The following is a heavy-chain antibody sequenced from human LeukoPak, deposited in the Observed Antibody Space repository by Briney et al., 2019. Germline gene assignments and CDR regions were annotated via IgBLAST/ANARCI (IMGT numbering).Heavy chain of an antibody. D-gene: IGHD6-19*01. Sequence: GGSLRLSCAASGFTFSRYDMHWVRQATGKGLEWVPAIGTVGDTYYPGSVKGRFTISRENAKNSLYLQMNSLRAGDTAVYYCARQRETAVAGTGFDYWGQGTLVTVSS. CDR2: IGTVGDT. CDR1: GFTFSRYD. J-gene: IGHJ4*02. CDR3: ARQRETAVAGTGFDY. V-gene: IGHV3-13*01.